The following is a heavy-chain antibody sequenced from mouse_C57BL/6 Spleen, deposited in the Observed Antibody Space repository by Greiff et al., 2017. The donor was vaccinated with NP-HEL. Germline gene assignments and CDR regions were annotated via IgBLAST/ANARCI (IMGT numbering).Heavy chain of an antibody. J-gene: IGHJ4*01. CDR1: GFTFSDYG. CDR3: ARQGSRGLLSYAMDY. CDR2: ISSGSSTI. Sequence: EVKLMESGGGLVKPGGSLKLSCAASGFTFSDYGMHWVRQAPEKGLEWVAYISSGSSTIYYADTVKGRFTISRDNAKNTLFLQMTSLRSEDTAMYYCARQGSRGLLSYAMDYWGQGTSVTVSS. D-gene: IGHD2-1*01. V-gene: IGHV5-17*01.